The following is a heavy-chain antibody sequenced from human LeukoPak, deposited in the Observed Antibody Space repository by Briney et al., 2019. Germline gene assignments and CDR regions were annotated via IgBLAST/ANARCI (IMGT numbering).Heavy chain of an antibody. V-gene: IGHV1-2*02. CDR1: GYTFTGYY. Sequence: GASVKVSCKASGYTFTGYYMHWVRQAPGQGLEWMGWINPNSGGTNYAQKFQGRVTMTRDTSISTAYMELSSLRSDDTAVYYCATSQYCSSTSCGNTWGQGTLVTVSS. D-gene: IGHD2-2*01. J-gene: IGHJ5*02. CDR3: ATSQYCSSTSCGNT. CDR2: INPNSGGT.